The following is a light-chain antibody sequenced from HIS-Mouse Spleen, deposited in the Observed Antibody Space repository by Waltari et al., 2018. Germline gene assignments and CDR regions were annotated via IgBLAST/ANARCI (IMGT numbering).Light chain of an antibody. V-gene: IGKV1-17*03. J-gene: IGKJ4*01. CDR3: LQHNSYPLA. CDR2: AAS. Sequence: DIQITQSPSAMSAPVGDRVTITCRASQGISNYLAWFQQKPGKVPKRLIYAASSLQSGVPSRFSGSGSGTGFTLTISSLQPEYFATYYCLQHNSYPLAFGGGTKVEIK. CDR1: QGISNY.